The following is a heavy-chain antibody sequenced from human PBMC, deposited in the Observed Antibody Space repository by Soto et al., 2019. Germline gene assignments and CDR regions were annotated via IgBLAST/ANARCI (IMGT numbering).Heavy chain of an antibody. Sequence: PSETLSITCTVSGGSISGYCWSWIRQPPGKGLEWIGYMYNTGSTVYNPSFKSRVTISVDTSKNQFSLKLNSVTAADTAVYYCARDLWGYCGTDCYPLDVWGQGTTVTVSS. CDR1: GGSISGYC. CDR2: MYNTGST. J-gene: IGHJ6*02. D-gene: IGHD2-21*02. V-gene: IGHV4-59*01. CDR3: ARDLWGYCGTDCYPLDV.